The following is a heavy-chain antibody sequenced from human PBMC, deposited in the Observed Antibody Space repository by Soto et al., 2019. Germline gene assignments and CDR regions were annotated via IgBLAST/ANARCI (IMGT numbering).Heavy chain of an antibody. V-gene: IGHV4-59*01. J-gene: IGHJ3*02. CDR1: GGSISSYY. D-gene: IGHD3-22*01. CDR3: ARDHSDSSGTYDPFDI. CDR2: IYYSGST. Sequence: SETLSLTCTVSGGSISSYYWSWIRQPPGKGLEWIGYIYYSGSTNYNPSLKSRVTISVDTSKNQFSLKLSSVTAADTAVYYCARDHSDSSGTYDPFDIWGQGTMVTV.